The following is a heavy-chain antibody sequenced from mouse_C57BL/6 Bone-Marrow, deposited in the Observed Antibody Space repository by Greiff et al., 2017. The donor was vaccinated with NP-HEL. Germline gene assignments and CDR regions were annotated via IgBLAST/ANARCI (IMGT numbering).Heavy chain of an antibody. Sequence: VKLQQPGAELVKPGASVKMSCKASGYTFTSYWITWVKQRPGQGLEWIGDIYPGSGSTNYNEKFKSKATLTVDTSSSTAYMQLSSLTSEDSAVYYCARSGGYYGSGFAYWGQGTLVTVSA. J-gene: IGHJ3*01. CDR3: ARSGGYYGSGFAY. V-gene: IGHV1-55*01. CDR1: GYTFTSYW. D-gene: IGHD1-1*01. CDR2: IYPGSGST.